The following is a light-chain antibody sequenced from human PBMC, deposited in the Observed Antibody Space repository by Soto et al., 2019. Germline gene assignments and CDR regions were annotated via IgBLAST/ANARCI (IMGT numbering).Light chain of an antibody. J-gene: IGKJ1*01. V-gene: IGKV1-5*01. CDR2: DAS. Sequence: IQMTQSPSTLSASVGDRVTITCRASHNIERWMAWYQQKPGKAPSLLIFDASTLHSGVPSRFSGSGSGTELTLTISSLQPVDFATYYCQQYNSYPWTFGQGTKVDI. CDR3: QQYNSYPWT. CDR1: HNIERW.